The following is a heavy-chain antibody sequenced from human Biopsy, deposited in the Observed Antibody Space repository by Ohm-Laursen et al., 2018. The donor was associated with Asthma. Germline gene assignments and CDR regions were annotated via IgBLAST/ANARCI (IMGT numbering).Heavy chain of an antibody. Sequence: SVKVSCKASGGTFSSYAISWVRQAPGQGLEWMGGLIPVLGTPDHAQMFEGRVTITADESTSTAYMELSSLSSEDTAVYYCARGYSGSDRIVYYYSGLEVWGQGTTVTV. CDR3: ARGYSGSDRIVYYYSGLEV. CDR1: GGTFSSYA. J-gene: IGHJ6*02. D-gene: IGHD5-12*01. V-gene: IGHV1-69*13. CDR2: LIPVLGTP.